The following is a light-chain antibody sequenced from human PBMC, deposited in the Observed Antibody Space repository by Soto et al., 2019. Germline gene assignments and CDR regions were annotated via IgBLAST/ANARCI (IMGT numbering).Light chain of an antibody. CDR3: QQYYSYPIT. CDR1: QGISSY. Sequence: AIRMTPSPSSLSASTGHRVTITCRASQGISSYLAWYQQKPGKAPKLLIYAASTLQSGVPSRFSGSGSGTDFTLTISCLQSEDFATYYCQQYYSYPITFGQGTRLEIK. V-gene: IGKV1-8*01. J-gene: IGKJ5*01. CDR2: AAS.